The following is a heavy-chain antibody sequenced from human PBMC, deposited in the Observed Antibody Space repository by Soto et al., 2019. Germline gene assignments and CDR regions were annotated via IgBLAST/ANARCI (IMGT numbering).Heavy chain of an antibody. CDR1: GYTFTSYY. D-gene: IGHD6-13*01. Sequence: GASVKVSCKASGYTFTSYYMHWVRQAPGQGLEWMGIINPSGGSTSYAQKFQGRVTMTRDTSTSTVYMELSSLRSEDTAVYYCAREEPQTPISRSWYSDYYYGMDVWGQGTTVTVSS. CDR2: INPSGGST. V-gene: IGHV1-46*01. J-gene: IGHJ6*02. CDR3: AREEPQTPISRSWYSDYYYGMDV.